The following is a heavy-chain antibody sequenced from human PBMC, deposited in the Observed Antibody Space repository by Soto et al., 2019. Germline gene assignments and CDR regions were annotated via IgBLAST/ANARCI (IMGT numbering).Heavy chain of an antibody. J-gene: IGHJ6*02. D-gene: IGHD3-3*01. CDR1: GYSFTSYW. CDR3: ASQLRLAYFYGMDV. Sequence: PGESLKISCKGSGYSFTSYWISWVRQMPGKGLEWMGRIDPSDSYTNYSPSFQGHVTISADKSISTAYLQWSSLKASDTAMYYCASQLRLAYFYGMDVWCQGTTVTVSS. CDR2: IDPSDSYT. V-gene: IGHV5-10-1*01.